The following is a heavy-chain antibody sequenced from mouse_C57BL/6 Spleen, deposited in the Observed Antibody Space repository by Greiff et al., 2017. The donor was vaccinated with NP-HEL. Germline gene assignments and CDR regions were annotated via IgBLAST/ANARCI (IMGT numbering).Heavy chain of an antibody. Sequence: EVQLQQSGPELVKPGASVKISCKASGYTFTDYYMNWVKQSHGKSLEWIGDINPNNGGTSYNQKFKGKATLTVDKSSSTAYMELRSRTSEDSAVYYCARGALYYGSSFPFAYWGQGTLVTVSA. J-gene: IGHJ3*01. D-gene: IGHD1-1*01. CDR2: INPNNGGT. CDR1: GYTFTDYY. V-gene: IGHV1-26*01. CDR3: ARGALYYGSSFPFAY.